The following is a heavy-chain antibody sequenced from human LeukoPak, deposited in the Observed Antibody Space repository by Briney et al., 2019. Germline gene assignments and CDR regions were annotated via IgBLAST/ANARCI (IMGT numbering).Heavy chain of an antibody. V-gene: IGHV1-2*06. J-gene: IGHJ4*02. CDR3: ARAPLAARPGY. CDR2: INPNSGGT. CDR1: GYTFTGYY. Sequence: SVTVSFKASGYTFTGYYMHWVRQAPGQGLEWVGRINPNSGGTNYAQKFQGRVTMTRDTSISTAYMGLSRLRSDDTAVYYCARAPLAARPGYWGQGTLVTVSS. D-gene: IGHD6-6*01.